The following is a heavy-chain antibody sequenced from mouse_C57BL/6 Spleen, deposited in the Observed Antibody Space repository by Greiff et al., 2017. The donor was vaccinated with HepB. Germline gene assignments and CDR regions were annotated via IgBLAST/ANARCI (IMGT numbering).Heavy chain of an antibody. D-gene: IGHD4-1*01. CDR1: GFNIKDDY. J-gene: IGHJ2*01. Sequence: VQLQQSGAELVRPGASVKLSCTASGFNIKDDYMHWVKQRPEQGLEWIGWIDPENGDTEYASKFQGKATITADTSSNTAYLQLSSLTSEDTAVYYCTSLTGTSDDYWGQGTTLTVSS. CDR3: TSLTGTSDDY. V-gene: IGHV14-4*01. CDR2: IDPENGDT.